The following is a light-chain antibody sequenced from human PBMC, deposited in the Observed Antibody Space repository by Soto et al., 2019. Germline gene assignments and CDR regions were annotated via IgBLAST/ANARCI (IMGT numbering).Light chain of an antibody. CDR3: SSYTSSSTWV. CDR1: RSDVGGYNY. J-gene: IGLJ3*02. V-gene: IGLV2-14*01. CDR2: EVS. Sequence: QSTLTQPASVSGSPGKSMTISCTGTRSDVGGYNYVSWYQQHPGKAPKLMIYEVSNRPSGVSNRFSGSKSGNTASLTISGLQAEDEADYYCSSYTSSSTWVFGGGTKLTVL.